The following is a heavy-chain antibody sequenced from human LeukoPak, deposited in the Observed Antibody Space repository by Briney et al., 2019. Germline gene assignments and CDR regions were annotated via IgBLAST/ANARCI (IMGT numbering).Heavy chain of an antibody. CDR1: GFRFTSYW. J-gene: IGHJ6*02. Sequence: GESLQISCYGSGFRFTSYWIAWVRQMPGKGLEWMGIIYPGDSETRYSPSFQGQVTISADKSISTAYLQWSSLKASDTAIYYCARPAGRYCSSSSCYTGGDYYYYYGMDVWGQGTTVTVSS. CDR2: IYPGDSET. D-gene: IGHD2-2*02. CDR3: ARPAGRYCSSSSCYTGGDYYYYYGMDV. V-gene: IGHV5-51*01.